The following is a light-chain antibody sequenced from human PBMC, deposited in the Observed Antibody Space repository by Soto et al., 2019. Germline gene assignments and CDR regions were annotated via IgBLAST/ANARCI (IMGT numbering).Light chain of an antibody. CDR2: EVT. V-gene: IGLV2-14*03. CDR1: SSDVGGYNF. Sequence: QSVLTQTASVSGSPGQSITISCTGTSSDVGGYNFVSWYQQHPGKAPKLIIHEVTNRPSGVSTRFSGSKSGTSASLAITGLQAEDEADYYCQSYDNSLSGSGVFGGGTKLTVL. J-gene: IGLJ3*02. CDR3: QSYDNSLSGSGV.